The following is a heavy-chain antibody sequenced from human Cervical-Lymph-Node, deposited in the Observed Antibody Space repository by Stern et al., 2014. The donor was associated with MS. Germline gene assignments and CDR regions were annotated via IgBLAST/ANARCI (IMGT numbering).Heavy chain of an antibody. Sequence: VHLVESGAEVKKPGASVKVSCKASGYTFTDNYLHWVRQAPGHGLEWMGWINPNSGGTHYAHKFQGRVTTTRDTSISTAYMELSRLKSDDTALYYCARGNGYDWSTFDSWGQGTVVTVSS. CDR3: ARGNGYDWSTFDS. CDR1: GYTFTDNY. J-gene: IGHJ4*02. D-gene: IGHD5-12*01. V-gene: IGHV1-2*02. CDR2: INPNSGGT.